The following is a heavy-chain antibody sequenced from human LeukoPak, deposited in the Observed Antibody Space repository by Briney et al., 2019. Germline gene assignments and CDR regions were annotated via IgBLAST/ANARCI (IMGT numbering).Heavy chain of an antibody. CDR2: ISYDGSNK. Sequence: PGRSLRLSCAASGFTFSSYAMHWVRQAPGKGLEWVAVISYDGSNKYYADSVKGRFTISRDNSKNTLYLQMNSLRAEDTAVYYCARRDLPEMATIGDYFDYWGQGTLVTVSS. CDR3: ARRDLPEMATIGDYFDY. V-gene: IGHV3-30-3*01. J-gene: IGHJ4*02. CDR1: GFTFSSYA. D-gene: IGHD5-24*01.